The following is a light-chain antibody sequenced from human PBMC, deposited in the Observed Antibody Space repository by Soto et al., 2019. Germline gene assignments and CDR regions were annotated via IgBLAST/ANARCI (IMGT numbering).Light chain of an antibody. V-gene: IGKV1-5*03. Sequence: DIQMTQSPSTLSASVGDRVTITCRASQSISNWLAWHQQKPGKAPKLLIYKTSNLASGVPSRFSGSGSGTEFTLTISSLQPDDFATYYRQQYNSYRAFGQGTKVDIK. CDR3: QQYNSYRA. CDR2: KTS. CDR1: QSISNW. J-gene: IGKJ1*01.